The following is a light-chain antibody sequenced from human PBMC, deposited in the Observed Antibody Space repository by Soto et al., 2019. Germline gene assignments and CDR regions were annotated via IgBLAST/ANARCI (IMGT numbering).Light chain of an antibody. V-gene: IGKV3-20*01. CDR1: QRVSNSY. Sequence: EIVLTQSPGTLSLSPGDRATLSCRASQRVSNSYLAWYQQKPGQAPRLLIYDASTRAAGVPDRVTGGGSGTDFTLTISALEPEYFALYFCQQYERPPFAFGQGTRLE. CDR2: DAS. CDR3: QQYERPPFA. J-gene: IGKJ2*01.